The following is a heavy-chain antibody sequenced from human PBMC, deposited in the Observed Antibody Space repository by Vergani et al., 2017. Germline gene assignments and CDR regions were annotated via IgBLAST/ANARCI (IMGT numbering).Heavy chain of an antibody. D-gene: IGHD2-15*01. CDR3: ARGAVAATGAFDI. Sequence: QVQLQQWGAGLLKPSETLSLTRAVYGGSFSGYYWSWIRQPPGKGLEWIGEINHSGSTNYNPSLKSRVTISVDTSKNQFSLKLSSVTAADTAVYYCARGAVAATGAFDIWGQGTMVTVSS. CDR1: GGSFSGYY. J-gene: IGHJ3*02. V-gene: IGHV4-34*01. CDR2: INHSGST.